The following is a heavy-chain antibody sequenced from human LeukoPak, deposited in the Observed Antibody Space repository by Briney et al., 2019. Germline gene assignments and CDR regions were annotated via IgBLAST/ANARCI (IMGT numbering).Heavy chain of an antibody. D-gene: IGHD3-10*01. CDR2: IYYSGST. CDR1: GGSIDNYY. J-gene: IGHJ5*02. Sequence: SETLSLTCTVSGGSIDNYYWSWIRQPPGKGLEWIGYIYYSGSTKYNPSLKSRVTISLDTSKNQFSLHLTSVTAADTAVYYCARGMASMVRGVIILWFDPWGQGTLITVSS. CDR3: ARGMASMVRGVIILWFDP. V-gene: IGHV4-59*01.